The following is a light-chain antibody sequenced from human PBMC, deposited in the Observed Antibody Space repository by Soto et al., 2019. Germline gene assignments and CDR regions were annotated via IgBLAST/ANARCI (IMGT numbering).Light chain of an antibody. CDR2: EVT. V-gene: IGLV2-23*02. CDR1: SRDIGTSNL. J-gene: IGLJ1*01. CDR3: YSFTGISTSLFV. Sequence: QSALTQSASVSGSPGQSITISCTGTSRDIGTSNLVSWHQQYPGKAPKLMIYEVTKRPSGISYRFSGSKSGNTASLTISGLQPEDEADYYCYSFTGISTSLFVFGTGTKVTVL.